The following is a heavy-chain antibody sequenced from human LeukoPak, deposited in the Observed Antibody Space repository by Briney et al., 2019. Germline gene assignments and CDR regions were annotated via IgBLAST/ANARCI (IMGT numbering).Heavy chain of an antibody. D-gene: IGHD6-13*01. CDR1: GYIFTSYD. CDR2: MNPNSGNT. CDR3: ARVKQLVRTPYYYYYYMDV. Sequence: ASVKVSCKASGYIFTSYDINWVRQATGQGLEWMGWMNPNSGNTGYAQKFQGRVTITRNTSISTAYMELSSLRSEDTAVYYCARVKQLVRTPYYYYYYMDVWGKGTTVTVSS. J-gene: IGHJ6*03. V-gene: IGHV1-8*03.